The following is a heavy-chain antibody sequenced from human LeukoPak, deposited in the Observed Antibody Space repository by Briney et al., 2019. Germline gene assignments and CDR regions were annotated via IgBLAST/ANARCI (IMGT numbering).Heavy chain of an antibody. CDR1: GFTFSSNS. J-gene: IGHJ4*02. V-gene: IGHV3-48*01. Sequence: PGGSLRLSCAASGFTFSSNSMSWVRQAPGKGLEWVSYISGSSVTIYYADSVKGRFTISRDNAKNSLYLQMNSLRAEDTAVYYCARDGAIQLWPNFDYWGQGTLVTVSS. CDR3: ARDGAIQLWPNFDY. CDR2: ISGSSVTI. D-gene: IGHD5-18*01.